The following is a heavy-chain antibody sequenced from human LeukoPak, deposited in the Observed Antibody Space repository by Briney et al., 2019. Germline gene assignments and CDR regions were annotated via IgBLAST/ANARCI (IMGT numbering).Heavy chain of an antibody. CDR3: AREIDGYCSGGSCYSEFDY. Sequence: PGGSLRLSCAASGFTFSSYGMHWVRQAPGKGLEWVAVIWYDGSNKYYADSVKGRFTISRDNSKNTLYLQMNSLRAEDTAVYYCAREIDGYCSGGSCYSEFDYWGQGTLVTVSS. CDR2: IWYDGSNK. CDR1: GFTFSSYG. V-gene: IGHV3-33*01. D-gene: IGHD2-15*01. J-gene: IGHJ4*02.